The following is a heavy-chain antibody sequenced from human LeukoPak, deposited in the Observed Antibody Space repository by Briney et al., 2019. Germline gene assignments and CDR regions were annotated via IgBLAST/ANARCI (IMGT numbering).Heavy chain of an antibody. Sequence: SETLSLTCTVSGGSIGTYYGSWIRQPPGKGLEWIGYIYVTGSTKYNPYLQSRVTISVDTSRNQFFLKMSSVTAADTAVYYCARHIGGGIEDMDVWGKGTKVTVSS. CDR1: GGSIGTYY. CDR2: IYVTGST. V-gene: IGHV4-59*08. J-gene: IGHJ6*03. CDR3: ARHIGGGIEDMDV. D-gene: IGHD3-16*02.